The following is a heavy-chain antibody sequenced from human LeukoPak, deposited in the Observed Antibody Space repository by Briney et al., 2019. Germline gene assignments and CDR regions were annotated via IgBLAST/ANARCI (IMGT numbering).Heavy chain of an antibody. CDR2: EN. D-gene: IGHD3-3*01. Sequence: PSETLSLTCTVSGGSISSYYWSWIRQPPGEGLEWIGWENNYNVSLKSRVTISVDRSKNQFSLKLSSVTAADTAVYYCARDVPVVPADDFRSRFDPWGQGTLVTVSS. CDR3: ARDVPVVPADDFRSRFDP. V-gene: IGHV4-59*12. CDR1: GGSISSYY. J-gene: IGHJ5*02.